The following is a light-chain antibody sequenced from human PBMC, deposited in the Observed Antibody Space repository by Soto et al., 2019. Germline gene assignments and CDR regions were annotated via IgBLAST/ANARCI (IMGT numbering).Light chain of an antibody. CDR3: KQYDSSPIT. CDR2: GVY. Sequence: EIVLTQSPGTLSLSPGERATLSCRASQSVSSSYLAWYQQKPGQAPSLLIYGVYRRATGIQDRFSGSGSGTDFTLTIRRLEPEDFAVYYCKQYDSSPITFGQGTRLEIK. V-gene: IGKV3-20*01. CDR1: QSVSSSY. J-gene: IGKJ5*01.